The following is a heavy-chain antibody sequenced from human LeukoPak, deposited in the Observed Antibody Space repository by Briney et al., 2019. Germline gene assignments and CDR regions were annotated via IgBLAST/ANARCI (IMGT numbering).Heavy chain of an antibody. J-gene: IGHJ4*02. Sequence: ASVKVSCKASGYTFTSYAMHWVRQAPGQRLEWMGWINAGNGNTKYSQKLQGRVTMTTGTSTSTAYMELRSLRSDDTAVYYCARDLIAAAGQESDYWGQGTLVTVSS. CDR2: INAGNGNT. D-gene: IGHD6-13*01. CDR3: ARDLIAAAGQESDY. V-gene: IGHV1-3*01. CDR1: GYTFTSYA.